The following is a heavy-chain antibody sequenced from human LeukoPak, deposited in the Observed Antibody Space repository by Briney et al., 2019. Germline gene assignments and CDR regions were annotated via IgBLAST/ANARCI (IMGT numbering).Heavy chain of an antibody. Sequence: GGSLRLSCVGSGFSFSGHWMTWVRPAPGKGLEWVANMKQDGSEKYYVDSVKGRFTISRDNAKNSLYLQMDTLRAEDTAVYYCASVSYGSTGYFFDYWGQGSLVSVSS. V-gene: IGHV3-7*01. CDR1: GFSFSGHW. D-gene: IGHD3-22*01. CDR3: ASVSYGSTGYFFDY. J-gene: IGHJ4*02. CDR2: MKQDGSEK.